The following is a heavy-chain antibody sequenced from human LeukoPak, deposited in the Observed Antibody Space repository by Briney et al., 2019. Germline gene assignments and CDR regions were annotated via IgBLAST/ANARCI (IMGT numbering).Heavy chain of an antibody. D-gene: IGHD2-15*01. CDR3: AAGYCSGGSCPPDY. V-gene: IGHV1-58*01. Sequence: SMKVSCKASGFTLSRSAVQSVRQARGQRLEGIGWIVVGSGNTNYAQKFQERVTITRDMSTSTAYMELSSLRSEDTAVYYCAAGYCSGGSCPPDYWGQGTLVTVSS. CDR1: GFTLSRSA. J-gene: IGHJ4*02. CDR2: IVVGSGNT.